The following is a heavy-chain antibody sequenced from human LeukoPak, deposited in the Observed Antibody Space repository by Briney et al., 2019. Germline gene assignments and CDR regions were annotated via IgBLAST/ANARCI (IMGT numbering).Heavy chain of an antibody. V-gene: IGHV4-30-2*01. Sequence: SETLSLTCTVSGGSISSGGYYWSWIRQPPGKGLEWIGYIYHSGSTSYNPSLRSRLTISVDTSKTQFSLKVSSVTAADTAVYYCARPDTTMGSPFEYWGQGTLVTVSS. CDR2: IYHSGST. J-gene: IGHJ4*02. D-gene: IGHD5-18*01. CDR3: ARPDTTMGSPFEY. CDR1: GGSISSGGYY.